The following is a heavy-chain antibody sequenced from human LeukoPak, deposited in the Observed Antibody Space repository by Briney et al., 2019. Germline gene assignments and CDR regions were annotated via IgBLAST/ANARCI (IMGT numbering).Heavy chain of an antibody. CDR3: ARGVRGVVDY. CDR1: GGSISSYY. J-gene: IGHJ4*02. V-gene: IGHV4-4*07. Sequence: SDTLSLTCTVAGGSISSYYWSWLRQPAGKGLEWIGRIYTSGSTNYNPSLKSRVTMSVDTSNNQSSLQLSSVTAADTAVYYCARGVRGVVDYWGQGTLVTVSS. D-gene: IGHD3-10*01. CDR2: IYTSGST.